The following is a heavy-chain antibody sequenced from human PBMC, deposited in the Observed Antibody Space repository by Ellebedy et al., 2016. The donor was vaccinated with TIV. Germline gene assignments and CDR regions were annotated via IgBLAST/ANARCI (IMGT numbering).Heavy chain of an antibody. CDR2: IYSGGST. CDR3: AREGSGYSSGWF. D-gene: IGHD6-19*01. CDR1: GFTVSSNY. V-gene: IGHV3-53*01. J-gene: IGHJ4*02. Sequence: GESLKISCAASGFTVSSNYMSWVRQAPGKGLEWVSVIYSGGSTYYADSVKGRFTISRDNSKNTRYLQMNSLRAEDTAVYYCAREGSGYSSGWFWGQGTLVTVSS.